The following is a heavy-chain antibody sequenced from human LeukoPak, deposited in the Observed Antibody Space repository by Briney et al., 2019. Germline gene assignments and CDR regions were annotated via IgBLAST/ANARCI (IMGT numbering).Heavy chain of an antibody. CDR2: ISGSGGST. V-gene: IGHV3-23*01. D-gene: IGHD6-13*01. J-gene: IGHJ1*01. Sequence: GGSLRLSCAASRFSLSSYAMSWVRQAPGKGLEWVSAISGSGGSTYYADSVKGRFTISRDNSKNTLYLQMNGLRAEDTAVYYCAKDSAAAGAEYFQHWGQGTLVTVSS. CDR3: AKDSAAAGAEYFQH. CDR1: RFSLSSYA.